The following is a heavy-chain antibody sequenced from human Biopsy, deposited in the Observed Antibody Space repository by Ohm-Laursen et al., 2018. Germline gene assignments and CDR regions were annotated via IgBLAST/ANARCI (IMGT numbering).Heavy chain of an antibody. CDR3: ARGPPLISPPVPVPYHWIDP. CDR2: VDPTVSST. D-gene: IGHD3-10*02. CDR1: GDSFNHYY. J-gene: IGHJ5*02. Sequence: GTLSLTCVVYGDSFNHYYWAWIRQSPGGGPEWIGQVDPTVSSTDYNPSLRSRFAISADTSKNHFSLTLTSVTAADTAVYFCARGPPLISPPVPVPYHWIDPWGQGTLVTVSS. V-gene: IGHV4-34*01.